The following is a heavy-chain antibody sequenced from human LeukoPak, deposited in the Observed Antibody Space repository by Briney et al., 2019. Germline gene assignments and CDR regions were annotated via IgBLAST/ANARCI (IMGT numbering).Heavy chain of an antibody. J-gene: IGHJ3*02. Sequence: GGSLRLSCAASGFTFSSYSMNWVRQAPGKGLEWVSSISSSSSYIYYADSVKGRFTISRDNAKNSLYLQMNSLRAEDTAVYYCARGAIVVVPDAFDIWGQGTMVTVSS. CDR1: GFTFSSYS. CDR2: ISSSSSYI. CDR3: ARGAIVVVPDAFDI. D-gene: IGHD3-22*01. V-gene: IGHV3-21*01.